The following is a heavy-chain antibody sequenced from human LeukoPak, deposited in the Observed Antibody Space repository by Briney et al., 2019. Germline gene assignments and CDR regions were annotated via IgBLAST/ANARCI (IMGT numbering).Heavy chain of an antibody. J-gene: IGHJ5*02. CDR3: LLYCGGDCYSLPTFDP. V-gene: IGHV1-2*02. D-gene: IGHD2-21*02. CDR1: GYTFTSYY. Sequence: ASVKVSCKASGYTFTSYYMHWVRQAPGQGLEWMGWINPNSGGTNYAQKFQGRVTMTRDTSISTAYMELSRLRSDDTAVYYCLLYCGGDCYSLPTFDPWGQGTLVTVSS. CDR2: INPNSGGT.